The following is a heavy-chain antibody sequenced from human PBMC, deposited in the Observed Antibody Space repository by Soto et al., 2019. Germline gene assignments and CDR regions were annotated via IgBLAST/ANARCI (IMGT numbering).Heavy chain of an antibody. CDR3: ARESNVCIEYCSSPSCSTS. D-gene: IGHD2-2*01. CDR1: GFTFRSYA. V-gene: IGHV3-74*03. Sequence: PGGSLRLSCAASGFTFRSYAMHWVRQAPGKGLVWVSRINSGGSSTAYAASVRGRFTISRDNDKSTLYLQMNSLRAEDTAIYYCARESNVCIEYCSSPSCSTSCGQGTLVTVSS. J-gene: IGHJ5*02. CDR2: INSGGSST.